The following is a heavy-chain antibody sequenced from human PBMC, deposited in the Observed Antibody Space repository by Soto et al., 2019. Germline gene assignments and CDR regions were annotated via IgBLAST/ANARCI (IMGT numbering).Heavy chain of an antibody. J-gene: IGHJ5*02. CDR1: GGTFSSYA. V-gene: IGHV1-69*13. D-gene: IGHD6-6*01. Sequence: GASVKVSCKASGGTFSSYAISWVRQAPGQGLEWMGGIIPIFGTANYAQKFQGRVTITADESTSTAYMELSSLRSEDTAVYYCAREIKMYRSSLKWFDPWGQGTLVTVSS. CDR3: AREIKMYRSSLKWFDP. CDR2: IIPIFGTA.